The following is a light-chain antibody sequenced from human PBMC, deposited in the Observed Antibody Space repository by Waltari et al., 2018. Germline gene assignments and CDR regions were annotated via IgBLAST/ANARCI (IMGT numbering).Light chain of an antibody. CDR2: WAS. CDR1: QSVLHSPNNTNN. CDR3: LQYYSTPRT. Sequence: DIVMTQSPDSLAVSLGRGATINCKSSQSVLHSPNNTNNLGWYKQKPGQPPELLIYWASTRRSTVPDRFSGSGSGTDFTLTISSLQAEDVAVYYCLQYYSTPRTFGQGTKVEL. V-gene: IGKV4-1*01. J-gene: IGKJ1*01.